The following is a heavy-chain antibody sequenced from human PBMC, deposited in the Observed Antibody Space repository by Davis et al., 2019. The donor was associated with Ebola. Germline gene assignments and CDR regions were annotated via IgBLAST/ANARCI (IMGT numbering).Heavy chain of an antibody. CDR1: GFTFSSYS. CDR3: ARDQGSYDFWSGYRLYYYGMDV. J-gene: IGHJ6*02. D-gene: IGHD3-3*01. V-gene: IGHV3-21*01. Sequence: PGGSLRLSCAASGFTFSSYSMNWVRQAPGKGLEWVSSISSSSSYIYYADSVRGRFTISRDNAKNSLYLQMNSLRAEDTAVYYCARDQGSYDFWSGYRLYYYGMDVWGQGTTVTVSS. CDR2: ISSSSSYI.